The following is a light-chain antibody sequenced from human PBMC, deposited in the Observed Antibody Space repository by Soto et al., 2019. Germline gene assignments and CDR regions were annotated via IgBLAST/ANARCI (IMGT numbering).Light chain of an antibody. Sequence: EIGVTQSPGTLSLSPGERATLSCRASQSVSSSYLAWYQQKPGQAPRLLIYGASSRATGIPDRFSGSGSGTDFTLTISRLEPEDFAVYYCQQYGSSPPQTFGQGTKVEIK. V-gene: IGKV3-20*01. CDR3: QQYGSSPPQT. CDR2: GAS. CDR1: QSVSSSY. J-gene: IGKJ1*01.